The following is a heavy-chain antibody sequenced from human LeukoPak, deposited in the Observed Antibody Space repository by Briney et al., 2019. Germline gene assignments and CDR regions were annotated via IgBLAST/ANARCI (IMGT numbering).Heavy chain of an antibody. J-gene: IGHJ6*03. CDR1: GFTFSDYY. CDR3: ARSYCSRTSFKKGSYYYYMDV. D-gene: IGHD2-2*01. V-gene: IGHV3-11*04. CDR2: ISSSGSTI. Sequence: GGSLRLSCAASGFTFSDYYMSWIRQAPGKGLEWVSYISSSGSTIYYADSVKGRFTISRDKAKNSLYLQMNSLRAEDTAVYYCARSYCSRTSFKKGSYYYYMDVWGKGTTVTVSS.